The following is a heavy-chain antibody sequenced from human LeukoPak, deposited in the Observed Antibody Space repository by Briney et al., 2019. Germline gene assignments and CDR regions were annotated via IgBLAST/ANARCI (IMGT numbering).Heavy chain of an antibody. D-gene: IGHD1-26*01. Sequence: GGSLRLSCAASGFTFSSYAMSWVRQAPGKGLEWVSGITGSGGSTYYADSVKGRFTISRDNSKNTLYLHMNGLKTEDSAVYYCATERNWELLRPYGLNIWGQGTTVTVSS. CDR1: GFTFSSYA. J-gene: IGHJ6*02. V-gene: IGHV3-23*01. CDR3: ATERNWELLRPYGLNI. CDR2: ITGSGGST.